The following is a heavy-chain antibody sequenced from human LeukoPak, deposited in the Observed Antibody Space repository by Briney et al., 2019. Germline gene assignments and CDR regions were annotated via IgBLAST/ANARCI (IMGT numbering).Heavy chain of an antibody. J-gene: IGHJ3*02. CDR3: ARGVPVDAFDI. Sequence: NPSETPSLTCTVSGGSISSHYWSWIRQPPGKGLEWIGYIYYSGSTNYNPSLKSRVAISVDTSKNQFSLKLSSVTAADTAVYYCARGVPVDAFDIWGQGTMVTVSS. CDR2: IYYSGST. D-gene: IGHD2-2*01. V-gene: IGHV4-59*11. CDR1: GGSISSHY.